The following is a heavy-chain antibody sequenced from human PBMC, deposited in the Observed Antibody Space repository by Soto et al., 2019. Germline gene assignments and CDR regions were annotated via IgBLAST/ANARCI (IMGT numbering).Heavy chain of an antibody. D-gene: IGHD3-22*01. CDR2: IKSQNDGGTT. V-gene: IGHV3-15*01. Sequence: XGSRRLSCAAAGVTFGNAWMSWVRQAPGKGLDWVGRIKSQNDGGTTDYAAPVKGRFTISRDDSKNTVYLQMNGLKTEDTAVYYCSTGVRDSSGSMRLYYYYDMDVWGQGTTVTVSS. CDR1: GVTFGNAW. CDR3: STGVRDSSGSMRLYYYYDMDV. J-gene: IGHJ6*02.